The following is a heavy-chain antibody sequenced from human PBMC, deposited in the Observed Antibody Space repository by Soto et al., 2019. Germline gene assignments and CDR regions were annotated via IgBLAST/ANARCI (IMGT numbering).Heavy chain of an antibody. CDR1: GYTFTSYG. D-gene: IGHD3-22*01. V-gene: IGHV1-18*01. J-gene: IGHJ3*02. Sequence: ASVKVSCKASGYTFTSYGISWVRQAPGQGLEWMGWISAYNGNTNYAQKLQGRVTMTTDTSTSTAYMELRSLRSDDTAVYYCARGLDYYDSSGYYGDRAFDIWGQGTMVTVSS. CDR2: ISAYNGNT. CDR3: ARGLDYYDSSGYYGDRAFDI.